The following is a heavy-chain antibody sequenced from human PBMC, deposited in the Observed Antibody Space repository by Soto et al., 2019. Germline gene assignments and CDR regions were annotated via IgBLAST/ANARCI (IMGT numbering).Heavy chain of an antibody. V-gene: IGHV1-8*01. CDR3: ARGLVGCSSTSCYQWFDP. D-gene: IGHD2-2*01. J-gene: IGHJ5*02. Sequence: SVKVSCKASGYTFTSYDINWVRQATGQGLEWMGWMNPDSGDTGYAQNFQGRVTMTRNTSIRTAYMELSSLRSEDTAVYYCARGLVGCSSTSCYQWFDPWGQGTQVTVSS. CDR1: GYTFTSYD. CDR2: MNPDSGDT.